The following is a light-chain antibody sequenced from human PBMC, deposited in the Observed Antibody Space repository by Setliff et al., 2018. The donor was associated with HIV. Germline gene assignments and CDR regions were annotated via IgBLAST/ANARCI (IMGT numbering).Light chain of an antibody. V-gene: IGLV2-11*01. CDR1: SSDVGGYDF. Sequence: QSALTQPRSVSGSPGQSVNISCTGTSSDVGGYDFVSWYQQHPGKVPKLIIYDVNKRPSGVPDRFSGSKSGNTASLTVSGLQPEDEAHYYCASYAGSNNFVFGTGTKVTVL. CDR2: DVN. CDR3: ASYAGSNNFV. J-gene: IGLJ1*01.